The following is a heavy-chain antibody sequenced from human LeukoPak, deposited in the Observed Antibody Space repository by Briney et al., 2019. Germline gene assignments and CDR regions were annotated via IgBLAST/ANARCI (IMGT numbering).Heavy chain of an antibody. CDR1: GGSVSSSGYS. D-gene: IGHD6-13*01. V-gene: IGHV4-30-4*07. J-gene: IGHJ4*02. CDR3: ARDGGVAAAGTDY. Sequence: SETLSLTCAVSGGSVSSSGYSWIWIRQPPGKGLEWVTYIYYNGNIHSNPSLKSRVAISLDTSKNQFSLKLSSVTAADTAVYYCARDGGVAAAGTDYWGQGTLVTVSS. CDR2: IYYNGNI.